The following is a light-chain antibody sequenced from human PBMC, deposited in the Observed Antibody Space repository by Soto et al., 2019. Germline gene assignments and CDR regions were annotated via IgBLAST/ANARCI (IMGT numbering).Light chain of an antibody. CDR1: SSDVGSYNL. V-gene: IGLV2-23*02. Sequence: QSALTQPASVSGSPGQSITISCTGTSSDVGSYNLVSWYQQHPDKAPKLIIYEDNKRPSGVSSRFSGSKSGNTASLTISGLQAEDEADYYCCSYAGSSTFVIFGGGTSSPS. CDR3: CSYAGSSTFVI. J-gene: IGLJ2*01. CDR2: EDN.